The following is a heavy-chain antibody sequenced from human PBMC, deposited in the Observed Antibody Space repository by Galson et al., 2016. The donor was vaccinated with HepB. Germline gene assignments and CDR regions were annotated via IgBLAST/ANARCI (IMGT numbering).Heavy chain of an antibody. V-gene: IGHV1-18*01. J-gene: IGHJ4*02. Sequence: SVKVSCKAYGNYFTTYGFTWVRQAPGQGLEWMGWIGAYNGNTHSAQKFQDRVTLTRNTFTTTVYLELRSLRLDDTAVYYCAAHGGTNSWGRKALDYWGQGTLITGSA. CDR2: IGAYNGNT. D-gene: IGHD3-16*01. CDR1: GNYFTTYG. CDR3: AAHGGTNSWGRKALDY.